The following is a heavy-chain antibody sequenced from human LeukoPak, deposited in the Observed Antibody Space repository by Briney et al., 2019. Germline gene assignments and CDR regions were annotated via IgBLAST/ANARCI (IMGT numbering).Heavy chain of an antibody. CDR3: ARDLSYNNWFDP. CDR2: IYYSGST. V-gene: IGHV4-30-4*08. J-gene: IGHJ5*02. CDR1: GGSISSGDYY. D-gene: IGHD2-2*02. Sequence: SQTLSLTCTVSGGSISSGDYYWSWIRQPPGKGLEWIGYIYYSGSTYYNPSLKSRVTISVDTSKNQFSLKLSSVTAADTAVYYCARDLSYNNWFDPWGQGTLVTVSS.